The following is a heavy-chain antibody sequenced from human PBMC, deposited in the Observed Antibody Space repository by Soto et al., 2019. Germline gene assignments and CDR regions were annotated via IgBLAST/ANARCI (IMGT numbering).Heavy chain of an antibody. V-gene: IGHV1-18*04. CDR3: ARAPTLFGVVVSPARFDL. J-gene: IGHJ5*02. CDR2: ISTYNGNT. D-gene: IGHD3-3*01. CDR1: GYTFNSYD. Sequence: QLQLVQSGGEVKKPGASVKVSCKASGYTFNSYDINWVRQAPGQGLEWMGWISTYNGNTQYAQSLQGRVTMTTDTSTATGYMELRSLRSADTAIYYCARAPTLFGVVVSPARFDLWGQGTLVTVSS.